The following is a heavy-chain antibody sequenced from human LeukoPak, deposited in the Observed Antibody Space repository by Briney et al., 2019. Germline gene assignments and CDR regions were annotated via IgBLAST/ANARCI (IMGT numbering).Heavy chain of an antibody. J-gene: IGHJ3*02. Sequence: ASVKVSCKASGYTFTGYYMHWVRQAPGQGLEWMGWITPNSGGTNYAQKFQGRVTMTSDTSISTAYMELSRLRSNDTAVYYCARVYRWLHPNDAFDIWGQGTMVTVSS. CDR2: ITPNSGGT. CDR1: GYTFTGYY. CDR3: ARVYRWLHPNDAFDI. D-gene: IGHD5-12*01. V-gene: IGHV1-2*02.